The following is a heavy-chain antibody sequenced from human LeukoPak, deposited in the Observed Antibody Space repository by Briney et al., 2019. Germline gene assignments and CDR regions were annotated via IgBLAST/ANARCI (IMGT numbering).Heavy chain of an antibody. V-gene: IGHV4-59*01. Sequence: SETLSLTCTVSGASISSYYWSWIRQPPGKGLEWIGYIYNSGSTTYNPSLKSRVTISLDTSKRQFSLNLRSVTAADTAVYYCASDYGSGSYRFDYWGQGTLVSVSS. CDR2: IYNSGST. J-gene: IGHJ4*02. CDR1: GASISSYY. CDR3: ASDYGSGSYRFDY. D-gene: IGHD3-10*01.